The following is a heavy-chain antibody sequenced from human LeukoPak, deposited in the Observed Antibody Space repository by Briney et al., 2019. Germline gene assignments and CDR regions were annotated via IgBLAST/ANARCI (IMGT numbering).Heavy chain of an antibody. CDR3: AREIVSAVAGNFDY. J-gene: IGHJ4*02. Sequence: GGSLRLSCAASGFTFSSYEMNWVRQAPGRGREWVSYISSSDGTRTYADSVKGRFTISRDNAKNSLYLEMNSLRAEDTAVYYCAREIVSAVAGNFDYWGQGTLVTVSS. CDR1: GFTFSSYE. CDR2: ISSSDGTR. V-gene: IGHV3-48*03. D-gene: IGHD6-19*01.